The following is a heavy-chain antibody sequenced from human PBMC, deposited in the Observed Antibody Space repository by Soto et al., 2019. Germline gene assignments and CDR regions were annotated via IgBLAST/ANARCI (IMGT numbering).Heavy chain of an antibody. J-gene: IGHJ4*02. CDR2: INAGNGYT. Sequence: ASVKVSCKASGYTFTRYAIHWVRQAPGQRLEWMGWINAGNGYTKYSQKFQGRVTITRDTSASTAYMELSSLRSEDTAVYYCARIGLGLVTPIDGFDYWGQGTLVTVSS. V-gene: IGHV1-3*01. D-gene: IGHD2-21*02. CDR1: GYTFTRYA. CDR3: ARIGLGLVTPIDGFDY.